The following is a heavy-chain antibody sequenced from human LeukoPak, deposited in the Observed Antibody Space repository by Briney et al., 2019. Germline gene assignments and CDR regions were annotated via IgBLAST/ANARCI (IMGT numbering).Heavy chain of an antibody. CDR1: GFTFSSYA. Sequence: GGSLRLSCSASGFTFSSYAMHWVRQAPGKGLEYVSAISSNGGSTYYADSVKVRFTISRDNSKNTLYLQMSSLRAEDTAVYYCVKDPREDAFDIWGQGTMVTVSS. CDR3: VKDPREDAFDI. D-gene: IGHD1-26*01. CDR2: ISSNGGST. V-gene: IGHV3-64D*09. J-gene: IGHJ3*02.